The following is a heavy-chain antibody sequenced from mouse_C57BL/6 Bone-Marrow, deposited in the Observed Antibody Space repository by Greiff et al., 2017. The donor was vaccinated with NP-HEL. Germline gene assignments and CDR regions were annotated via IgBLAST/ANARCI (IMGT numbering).Heavy chain of an antibody. D-gene: IGHD1-1*01. V-gene: IGHV5-9-1*02. Sequence: EVKVVESGEGLVKPGGSLKLSCAASGFTFSSYAMSWVRQTPEKRLEWVAYISSGGDYIYYADTVKGRFTISRDNARNTLYLQMSSLKSEDTAMYYCTREGLYYYGSSRYAMDYWGQGTSVTVSS. CDR1: GFTFSSYA. CDR3: TREGLYYYGSSRYAMDY. J-gene: IGHJ4*01. CDR2: ISSGGDYI.